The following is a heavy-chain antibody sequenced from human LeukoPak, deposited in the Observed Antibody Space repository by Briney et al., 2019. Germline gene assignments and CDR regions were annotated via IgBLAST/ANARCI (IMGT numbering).Heavy chain of an antibody. V-gene: IGHV3-53*01. CDR1: GFTVSSNY. Sequence: GGSLRLSCAASGFTVSSNYMSWVRQAPGKGLEWVSVIYSGGSTYYADSVKGRFTISRDNSKNTLYLQMNSLRAEDTAVYYCARDPPDYGGTGIDYWGQGTLVTVSS. D-gene: IGHD4-23*01. CDR2: IYSGGST. CDR3: ARDPPDYGGTGIDY. J-gene: IGHJ4*02.